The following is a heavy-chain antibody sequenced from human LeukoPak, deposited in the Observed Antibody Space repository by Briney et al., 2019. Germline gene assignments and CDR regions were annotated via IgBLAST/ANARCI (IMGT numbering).Heavy chain of an antibody. D-gene: IGHD6-19*01. CDR1: GGSISSYY. CDR3: ARGVAVALGFDY. Sequence: SETLSLTCTVSGGSISSYYWSWIRQPPGKGLEWIGYIYYSGSTNYNPSLKSRVTISVDTSKNQFSLKLSSVTAADTAVYYCARGVAVALGFDYWGQGTLVTVSS. CDR2: IYYSGST. J-gene: IGHJ4*02. V-gene: IGHV4-59*01.